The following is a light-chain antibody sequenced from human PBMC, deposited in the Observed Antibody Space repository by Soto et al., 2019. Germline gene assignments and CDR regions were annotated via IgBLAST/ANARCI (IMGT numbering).Light chain of an antibody. J-gene: IGKJ1*01. CDR3: QQYNNWPPCT. CDR2: GAS. Sequence: EIVMTQSPATLSVSPGERATLSCRASQSVSSNLAWYQQKPGQAPRLLIYGASTRATGIPARFSGSGSGTEFTITISSLQSEDFAVYYGQQYNNWPPCTFGQGTKVEIK. CDR1: QSVSSN. V-gene: IGKV3-15*01.